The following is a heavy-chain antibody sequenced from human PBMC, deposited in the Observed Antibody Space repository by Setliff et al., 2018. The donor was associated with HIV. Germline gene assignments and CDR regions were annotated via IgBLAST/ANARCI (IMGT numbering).Heavy chain of an antibody. D-gene: IGHD3-10*01. CDR3: ASRRGIEFYFDI. Sequence: SETLSLTCAVYGQSISGYYWSWIRQTPGKGLEWIGEINHGGDTNYNPSLKSRVTISVGSSYNHFSLKLSSVTAADTGGYYCASRRGIEFYFDIWGQGTPVTVSS. CDR1: GQSISGYY. V-gene: IGHV4-34*01. J-gene: IGHJ4*02. CDR2: INHGGDT.